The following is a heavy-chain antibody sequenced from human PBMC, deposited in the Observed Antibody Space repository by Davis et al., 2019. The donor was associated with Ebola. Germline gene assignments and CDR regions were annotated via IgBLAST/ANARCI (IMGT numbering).Heavy chain of an antibody. CDR3: AKLVFGEFSPAYYFDY. CDR2: ISGSGGST. Sequence: PGGSLRLSCAASGFTFSSYAMSWVRQAPGKGLEWVSAISGSGGSTYYADSVKGRFTISRDNSKNTLYLQMNSLRAEDTAVYYCAKLVFGEFSPAYYFDYWGQGTLVTVSS. CDR1: GFTFSSYA. V-gene: IGHV3-23*01. D-gene: IGHD3-10*02. J-gene: IGHJ4*02.